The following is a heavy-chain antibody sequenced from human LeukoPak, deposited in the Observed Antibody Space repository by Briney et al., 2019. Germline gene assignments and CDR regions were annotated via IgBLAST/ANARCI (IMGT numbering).Heavy chain of an antibody. D-gene: IGHD2-21*01. CDR2: IYWDDDK. CDR3: VHRPGRGIPAAH. CDR1: GFPLGTRGVG. V-gene: IGHV2-5*02. J-gene: IGHJ4*02. Sequence: SGPTLFHPTPTLTLTCTFSGFPLGTRGVGVGWIRQPPGKALEWLTLIYWDDDKRYSPSLRSRLTITKDTSKNQVVLTMTNMDPVDTATYYCVHRPGRGIPAAHWGQGTLVTVSS.